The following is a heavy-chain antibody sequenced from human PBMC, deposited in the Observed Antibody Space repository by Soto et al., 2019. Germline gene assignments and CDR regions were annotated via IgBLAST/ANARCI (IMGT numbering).Heavy chain of an antibody. CDR3: ARGPPPRYCSGGSCYSDY. J-gene: IGHJ4*02. D-gene: IGHD2-15*01. V-gene: IGHV4-34*01. CDR1: GGSFSGYY. Sequence: SETLSLTCAVYGGSFSGYYWSWIRQPPGKGLEWIGEINHSGSTNYNPSLKSRVTISVDTSKNQLSLKLSSVTAADTAVYYCARGPPPRYCSGGSCYSDYWGQGTLVTVSS. CDR2: INHSGST.